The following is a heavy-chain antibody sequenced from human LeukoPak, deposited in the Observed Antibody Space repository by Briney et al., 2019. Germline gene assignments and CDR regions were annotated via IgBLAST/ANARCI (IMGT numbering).Heavy chain of an antibody. Sequence: GGSLRLSCSASKFTFSSYWMHWVRQAPGKGLVWVSRINTDGSSTYYADSVKGRFTISRDNSKNTLYLQMNSLRAEDTAVYYCARVDSSGYYYYYYYMDVWGKGTTVTVSS. V-gene: IGHV3-74*01. CDR2: INTDGSST. CDR1: KFTFSSYW. J-gene: IGHJ6*03. CDR3: ARVDSSGYYYYYYYMDV. D-gene: IGHD3-22*01.